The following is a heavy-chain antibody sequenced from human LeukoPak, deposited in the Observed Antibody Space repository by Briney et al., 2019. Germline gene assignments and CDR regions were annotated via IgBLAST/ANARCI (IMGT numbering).Heavy chain of an antibody. CDR1: GGSISSSSYY. D-gene: IGHD6-13*01. CDR3: ARDSLLRAAGQHFDY. V-gene: IGHV4-39*07. Sequence: SETLFLTCTVSGGSISSSSYYWGWIRQPPGKGLEWIGSIYYSGSTYYNPSLKSRVTISVDTSRNQFSLKLSSVTAADTAVYYCARDSLLRAAGQHFDYWGQGTLVTVSS. CDR2: IYYSGST. J-gene: IGHJ4*02.